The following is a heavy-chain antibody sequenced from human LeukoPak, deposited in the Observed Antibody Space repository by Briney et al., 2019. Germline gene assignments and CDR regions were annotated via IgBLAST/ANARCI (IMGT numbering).Heavy chain of an antibody. CDR1: GFTFSSYA. Sequence: PGGSLRLSCAASGFTFSSYAMSWVRQAPGKGLEWVSAISGSGGSTYYADSVKGRFTNSRDNSKNTLYLQMNSLRAEDTAVYYCAKGTSVAGRSYFDYWGQGTLVTVSS. J-gene: IGHJ4*02. CDR3: AKGTSVAGRSYFDY. V-gene: IGHV3-23*01. CDR2: ISGSGGST. D-gene: IGHD6-19*01.